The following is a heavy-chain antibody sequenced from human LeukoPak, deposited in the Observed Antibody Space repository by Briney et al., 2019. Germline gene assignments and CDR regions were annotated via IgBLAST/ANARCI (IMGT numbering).Heavy chain of an antibody. V-gene: IGHV3-23*01. CDR3: AKDSLYSSSWDFYYYYYMDV. J-gene: IGHJ6*03. CDR2: ISGSGGST. Sequence: GGSLRLSCAASGFTFSSYAMSWVRQAPGKGLEWVSAISGSGGSTYYADSVKGRFTISRDNSKNTLYLQMNSLRAEDTAVYYCAKDSLYSSSWDFYYYYYMDVWGKGTTVTISS. CDR1: GFTFSSYA. D-gene: IGHD6-13*01.